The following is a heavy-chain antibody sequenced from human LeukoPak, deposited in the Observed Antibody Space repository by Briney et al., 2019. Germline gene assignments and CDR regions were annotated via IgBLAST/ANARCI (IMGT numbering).Heavy chain of an antibody. Sequence: SETLSLTCAVYGGSFSGYYWSWIRQPPGKGLEWIGEINHSGSTNYNPSLKSRVTISVDTSKNQFSLKLSSVTAADTAVYYCARRYCSSTSCYRSYYGMDVWGQGTTVTVSS. CDR3: ARRYCSSTSCYRSYYGMDV. V-gene: IGHV4-34*01. CDR1: GGSFSGYY. D-gene: IGHD2-2*01. J-gene: IGHJ6*02. CDR2: INHSGST.